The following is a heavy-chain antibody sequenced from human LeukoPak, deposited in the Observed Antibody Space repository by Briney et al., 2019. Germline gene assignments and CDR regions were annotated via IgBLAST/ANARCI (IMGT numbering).Heavy chain of an antibody. CDR2: IYHSGST. CDR1: GYSISSGYY. CDR3: ARDGGAAAGTRDY. D-gene: IGHD6-13*01. J-gene: IGHJ4*02. Sequence: SETLSLTCTVSGYSISSGYYWGWIRQPPGKGVEWIGSIYHSGSTYYNPSLKSRVTISVDTSKNQFSLKLSSVTAADTAVYYCARDGGAAAGTRDYWGQGTLVTVSS. V-gene: IGHV4-38-2*02.